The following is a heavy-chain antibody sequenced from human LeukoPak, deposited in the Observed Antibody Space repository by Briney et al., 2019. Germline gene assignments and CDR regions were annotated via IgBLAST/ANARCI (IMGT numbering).Heavy chain of an antibody. CDR1: GYIFTTYG. V-gene: IGHV1-18*01. CDR2: INGYNGET. J-gene: IGHJ6*03. D-gene: IGHD1-20*01. CDR3: ARALTNRVNRITKDYYYMDV. Sequence: ASVKVSFKSSGYIFTTYGVSWVRQAPGQGLEWMGLINGYNGETKYAQKFQDRVTKTTDTGTNTAYMELRSLRSDDTAVCLCARALTNRVNRITKDYYYMDVWGRGTTATVSS.